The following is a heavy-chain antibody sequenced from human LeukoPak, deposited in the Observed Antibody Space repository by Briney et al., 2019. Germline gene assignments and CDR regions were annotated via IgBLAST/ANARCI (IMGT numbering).Heavy chain of an antibody. CDR2: IYYSGST. J-gene: IGHJ3*02. CDR3: ARDCGSGCPRWGAFDI. Sequence: SETLSLTCTVSSGSISSYYWSWIRQPPGKGLEWIGYIYYSGSTNYNPSLKSRVTISVDTSKNQFSLKLSSVTAADTAVYYYARDCGSGCPRWGAFDIWGQGTMVTVSS. D-gene: IGHD6-19*01. CDR1: SGSISSYY. V-gene: IGHV4-59*01.